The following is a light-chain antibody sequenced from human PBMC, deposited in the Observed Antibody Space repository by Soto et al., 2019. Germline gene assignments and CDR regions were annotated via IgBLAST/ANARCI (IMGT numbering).Light chain of an antibody. V-gene: IGLV2-23*01. CDR2: EAY. CDR1: STDVGSHKL. Sequence: QSVLTQPASVSGSPGQSITISCTGTSTDVGSHKLVSWYQQYPGNAPKLIIFEAYKRPSGVSNRFSGSKSGSTASLIIFGLQAEDEADYYCCSNAVGSTYVFGTGTKVTVL. J-gene: IGLJ1*01. CDR3: CSNAVGSTYV.